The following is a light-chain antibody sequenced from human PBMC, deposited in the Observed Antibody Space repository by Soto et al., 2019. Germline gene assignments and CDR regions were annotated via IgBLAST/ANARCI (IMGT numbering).Light chain of an antibody. CDR1: SSDGGGYNY. CDR3: CSYAGSSYV. J-gene: IGLJ1*01. Sequence: QSALTQPRPVSGSLGQSVTTSSTGTSSDGGGYNYVSWYQQHPGKAPKLMIYDVNKRPSGVPDRFSGSKSGNTASLTISGLQAEDEADYYCCSYAGSSYVFGTGTKVTVL. V-gene: IGLV2-11*01. CDR2: DVN.